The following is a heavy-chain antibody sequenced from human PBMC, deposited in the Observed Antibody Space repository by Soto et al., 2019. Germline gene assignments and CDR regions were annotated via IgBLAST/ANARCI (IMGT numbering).Heavy chain of an antibody. CDR2: IGAYNGNT. V-gene: IGHV1-18*01. D-gene: IGHD3-16*01. J-gene: IGHJ5*02. Sequence: QVQLVQSGAEVKKPGAAVKVYCKASGYTFTSYGISWVRQAPGQGLEWMGWIGAYNGNTNYAQKLQGRVTMTTDTPTSEAYMELRSLRYDDTDVYYCGRVGPINRGGVTAKNPASWFDPWGLGTLVNVSS. CDR3: GRVGPINRGGVTAKNPASWFDP. CDR1: GYTFTSYG.